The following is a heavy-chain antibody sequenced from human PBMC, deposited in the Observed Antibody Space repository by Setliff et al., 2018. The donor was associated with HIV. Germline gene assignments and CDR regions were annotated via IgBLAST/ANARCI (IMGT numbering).Heavy chain of an antibody. V-gene: IGHV4-39*01. CDR3: ARTKDCSSISCPGTHYYDYMDV. J-gene: IGHJ6*03. D-gene: IGHD2-2*01. Sequence: SETLSLTCTVSGGSISTGYYYWGWIRQPPGKGLEWIGSIYYSGSTYYNPSLKSRVTISVDTSKNQFSLTLSSVTAADTAVYYCARTKDCSSISCPGTHYYDYMDVWGKGTTVTVSS. CDR2: IYYSGST. CDR1: GGSISTGYYY.